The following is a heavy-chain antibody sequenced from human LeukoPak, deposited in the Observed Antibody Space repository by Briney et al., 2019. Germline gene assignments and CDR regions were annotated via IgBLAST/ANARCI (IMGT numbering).Heavy chain of an antibody. V-gene: IGHV4-31*03. J-gene: IGHJ4*02. Sequence: SETLSLTCTVSDGSISSSSYYWGWIRQHPGKGLEWIGYIYCSGSTYYNPSLKSRVTISVDTSKNQFSLKLSSVTAADTAVYYCARGIIWFGEFAFDYWGQGTLVTVSS. CDR3: ARGIIWFGEFAFDY. CDR1: DGSISSSSYY. D-gene: IGHD3-10*01. CDR2: IYCSGST.